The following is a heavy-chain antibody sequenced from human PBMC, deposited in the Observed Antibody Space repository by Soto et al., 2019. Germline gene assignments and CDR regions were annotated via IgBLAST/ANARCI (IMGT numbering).Heavy chain of an antibody. V-gene: IGHV3-7*05. CDR2: IKEDGSEK. Sequence: EVQLVGSGGGLVQPGGSLRLSCAVSGFTFSNYWMTWVRQPPGKGLEWVANIKEDGSEKYYVASVKGRFTISRDNAESSLYLEMTRLKPEDTAVYYCARVGYRDHLPTTDWGQGTLVTVSS. J-gene: IGHJ4*02. CDR3: ARVGYRDHLPTTD. D-gene: IGHD6-25*01. CDR1: GFTFSNYW.